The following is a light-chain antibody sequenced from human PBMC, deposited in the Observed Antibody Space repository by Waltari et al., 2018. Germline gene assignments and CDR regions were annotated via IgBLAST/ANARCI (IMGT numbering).Light chain of an antibody. CDR1: NNDVGAYNY. V-gene: IGLV2-14*03. Sequence: QSALTQPASVSGSPGQSIIISCAGTNNDVGAYNYVSWFQHHPGTAPKLIIHDVNKRPSGVSSRFSASKSDNTASLTISGLQAEDEANYYCTSFRSGASWVFGGGTTLTVL. CDR2: DVN. J-gene: IGLJ3*02. CDR3: TSFRSGASWV.